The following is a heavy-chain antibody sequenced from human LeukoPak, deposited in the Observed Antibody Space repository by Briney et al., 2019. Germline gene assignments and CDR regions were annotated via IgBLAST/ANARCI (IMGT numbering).Heavy chain of an antibody. CDR3: ARGDYDPNYYYYYMDV. CDR2: ISYDGSNK. CDR1: GFTFSSYA. V-gene: IGHV3-30*04. J-gene: IGHJ6*03. D-gene: IGHD4-17*01. Sequence: GRSLRLSCAASGFTFSSYAMHWVRQAPGKGLEWVAVISYDGSNKYYADSVKGRFTISRDNSKNTLYLQMNSLRAEDTAVYYCARGDYDPNYYYYYMDVWGKGTTVTVSS.